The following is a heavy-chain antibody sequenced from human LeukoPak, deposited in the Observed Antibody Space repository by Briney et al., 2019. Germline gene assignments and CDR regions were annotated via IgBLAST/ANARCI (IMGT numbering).Heavy chain of an antibody. J-gene: IGHJ3*02. Sequence: GGSLTLSCAASGFILSDYWVSWVRRARGRGGVWVGNIRHSGTDKYYVDSVKGRFTFSRDNAKNSLYLQMNSLRAEDTAVYYCARTANRSFDIWGQGTMVTVSS. CDR1: GFILSDYW. D-gene: IGHD2-21*02. CDR3: ARTANRSFDI. V-gene: IGHV3-7*01. CDR2: IRHSGTDK.